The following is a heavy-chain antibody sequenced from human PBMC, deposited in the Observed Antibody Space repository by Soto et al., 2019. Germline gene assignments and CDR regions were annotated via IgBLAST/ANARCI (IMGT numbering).Heavy chain of an antibody. CDR2: INPNSGDT. CDR1: GYTFTGYY. J-gene: IGHJ5*02. V-gene: IGHV1-2*02. Sequence: ASVKVSCKASGYTFTGYYVHWVRQAPGQGLEWMGWINPNSGDTYLAQRFQGRVTMNRDTSIGTAYMELRGLTSDDTAEYYCAKDLTRQLAYWLDPWGQGTQVTVSS. CDR3: AKDLTRQLAYWLDP. D-gene: IGHD6-6*01.